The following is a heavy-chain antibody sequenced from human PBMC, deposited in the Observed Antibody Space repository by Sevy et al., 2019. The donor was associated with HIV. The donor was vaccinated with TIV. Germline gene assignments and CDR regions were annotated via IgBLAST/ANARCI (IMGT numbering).Heavy chain of an antibody. CDR2: LSFACGRI. CDR3: AREGCSKPHDY. J-gene: IGHJ4*02. D-gene: IGHD2-2*01. V-gene: IGHV3-23*01. CDR1: GFMFSKYS. Sequence: GGSLRLSCVASGFMFSKYSMSWVRQTPGKGLESVSTLSFACGRINYADSVKGRFTMSRDDSRNTFYLQMDSLRAEDTAIYYCAREGCSKPHDYWGQGTLVTVSS.